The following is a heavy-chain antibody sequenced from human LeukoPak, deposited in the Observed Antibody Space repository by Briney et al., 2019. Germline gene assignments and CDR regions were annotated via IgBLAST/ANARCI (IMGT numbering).Heavy chain of an antibody. Sequence: SETLSLTCTVSGGSISRHYWSWIRQPPGEGLEWIGYIFYSGTTNYNPSLKSRVTISVDTSKNQFSLKLSSVTAADTAVYYCTRDERITIFGLNPPTFAFDIWGQGTMVTVS. CDR1: GGSISRHY. CDR3: TRDERITIFGLNPPTFAFDI. J-gene: IGHJ3*02. D-gene: IGHD3-3*01. V-gene: IGHV4-59*11. CDR2: IFYSGTT.